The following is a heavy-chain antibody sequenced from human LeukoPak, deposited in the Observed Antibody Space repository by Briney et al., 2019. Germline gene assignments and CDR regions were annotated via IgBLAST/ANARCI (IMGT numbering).Heavy chain of an antibody. CDR3: VRGVGTKLLWFGESSHIDY. V-gene: IGHV1-8*01. J-gene: IGHJ4*02. D-gene: IGHD3-10*01. CDR1: GYTFTSYD. CDR2: MNPNSGNT. Sequence: GASVKVSCKASGYTFTSYDINWVRQATGQGLEWMGWMNPNSGNTGYAQKFQGRVTMTRNTSISTAYMELSSLRSEDTAVYYCVRGVGTKLLWFGESSHIDYWGQGTLVTVSS.